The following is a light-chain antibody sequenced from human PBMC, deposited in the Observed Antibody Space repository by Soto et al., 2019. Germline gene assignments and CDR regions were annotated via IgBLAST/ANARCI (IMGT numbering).Light chain of an antibody. V-gene: IGLV2-8*01. J-gene: IGLJ1*01. CDR2: DVN. CDR3: VSYAGCTDV. Sequence: QSVLTQPPSASGSPEQSVTISCTGTSSDVGGYIFVSWYQQHPGKAPKLMIYDVNKRPSGVPDRFSGSKSDNTASLTVSGLQAEDEADYYCVSYAGCTDVFGTGTKVTVL. CDR1: SSDVGGYIF.